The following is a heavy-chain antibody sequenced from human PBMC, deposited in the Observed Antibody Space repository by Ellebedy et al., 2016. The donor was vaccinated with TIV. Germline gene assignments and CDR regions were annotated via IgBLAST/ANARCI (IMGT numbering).Heavy chain of an antibody. V-gene: IGHV3-23*01. J-gene: IGHJ5*02. CDR2: ISGSDGST. CDR1: GFAFRSYA. CDR3: ANHYGDYVSIWFDP. D-gene: IGHD4-17*01. Sequence: GESLKISXAASGFAFRSYAMSWVRQAPGKGLEWVSAISGSDGSTFYADSVKGRFTISRDNSKNTLYLQVNSLRAEDTAVYYCANHYGDYVSIWFDPWGQGTLVTVSS.